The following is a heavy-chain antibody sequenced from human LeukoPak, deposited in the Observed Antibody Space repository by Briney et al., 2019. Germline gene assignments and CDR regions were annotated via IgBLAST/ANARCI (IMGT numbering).Heavy chain of an antibody. D-gene: IGHD2-15*01. J-gene: IGHJ5*02. CDR2: ISGSGGST. CDR3: AKTTDCSGGSCYFGTNWFDP. V-gene: IGHV3-23*01. CDR1: GFTLRSYV. Sequence: GGSLRLSCVASGFTLRSYVMNWVRQTPGKGLEWVSSISGSGGSTYYADSVKGRFTISREKSKNTMYLQMNSLRAEDTAVYYCAKTTDCSGGSCYFGTNWFDPWGQGTLVTVSS.